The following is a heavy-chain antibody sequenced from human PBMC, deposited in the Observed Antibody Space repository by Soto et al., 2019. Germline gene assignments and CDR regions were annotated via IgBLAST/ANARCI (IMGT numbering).Heavy chain of an antibody. CDR3: AGGIAVADPGYYYGMDV. Sequence: SVKASCEASGGTFRSYAISWERQAPGQGLEWMGGIIPIFGTANYAQKFQGRVTITADKSTSTAYMELSSLRSEDTAVYYCAGGIAVADPGYYYGMDVWGQGTTVTVSS. J-gene: IGHJ6*02. V-gene: IGHV1-69*06. D-gene: IGHD6-13*01. CDR2: IIPIFGTA. CDR1: GGTFRSYA.